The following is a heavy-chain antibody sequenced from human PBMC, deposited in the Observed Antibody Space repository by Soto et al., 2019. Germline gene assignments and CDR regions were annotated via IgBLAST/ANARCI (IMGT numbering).Heavy chain of an antibody. D-gene: IGHD6-13*01. V-gene: IGHV4-30-2*01. J-gene: IGHJ4*02. CDR1: GSSISRGGYS. Sequence: SETLSLTCAVSGSSISRGGYSLSWIRQPPGKGLEWIGYIYHSGSTYYNPSLKSRVTISVDTSKNHFSLKLSSVTAADTAVYYCARSFGAAAAGTFDYWGQGTLVSGSS. CDR3: ARSFGAAAAGTFDY. CDR2: IYHSGST.